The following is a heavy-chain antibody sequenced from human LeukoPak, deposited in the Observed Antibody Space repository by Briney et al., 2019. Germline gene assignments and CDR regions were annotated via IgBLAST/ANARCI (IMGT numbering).Heavy chain of an antibody. J-gene: IGHJ4*02. D-gene: IGHD6-19*01. V-gene: IGHV4-59*01. CDR1: GASIRAYY. CDR3: ALSSGWLTFDY. Sequence: SETLSLTCTVSGASIRAYYWSWIRQPPGKGLEWIGYIYNSLSTNYNPSLKSRVTISVDTSKNQFSLKVSSVTAADTAVYYCALSSGWLTFDYWGQGTLVTVSS. CDR2: IYNSLST.